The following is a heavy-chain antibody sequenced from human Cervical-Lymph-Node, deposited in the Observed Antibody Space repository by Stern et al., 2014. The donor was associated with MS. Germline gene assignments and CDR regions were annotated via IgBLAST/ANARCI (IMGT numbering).Heavy chain of an antibody. CDR2: ISYDGSSQ. V-gene: IGHV3-30-3*01. D-gene: IGHD6-25*01. CDR1: GFTFGRHS. CDR3: ARPAAARYFDY. Sequence: VQLVESGGGVVQPGRSLRLSCAASGFTFGRHSLHWVRQAPGKGLEWVAVISYDGSSQHYADSVKGRFTISRDNSNNTLYLQRNSLRVEDTAMYYCARPAAARYFDYWGQGSQVTVSS. J-gene: IGHJ4*02.